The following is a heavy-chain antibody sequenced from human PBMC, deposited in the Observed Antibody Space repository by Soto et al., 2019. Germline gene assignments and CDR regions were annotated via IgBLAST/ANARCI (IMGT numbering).Heavy chain of an antibody. CDR1: GGTFSSYA. V-gene: IGHV1-69*12. CDR3: ARGGRVATIGLNDYGMDV. J-gene: IGHJ6*02. CDR2: IIPIFGTA. Sequence: QVQLVQSGAEVKKPGSSVKVSCKASGGTFSSYALSWVRQAPGQGLEWMGGIIPIFGTANYAQKFQGRVPITADEATSTAYMEQSSLRSEDTAGYYCARGGRVATIGLNDYGMDVWGQGTTVTVSS. D-gene: IGHD5-12*01.